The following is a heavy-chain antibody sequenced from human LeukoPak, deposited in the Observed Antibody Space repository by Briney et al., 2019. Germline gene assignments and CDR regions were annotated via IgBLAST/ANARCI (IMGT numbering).Heavy chain of an antibody. CDR2: IYYSGSA. D-gene: IGHD1-26*01. CDR3: ARHSGSYPHYFDY. Sequence: SETLSLTCAVSGGSISSSTYHWGGIRQAPGKGVGWSVYIYYSGSAHYNSSLKSRVTISVDTSKNQFSLKLTSLTAADTAVYYCARHSGSYPHYFDYWGQGTLVTVSS. CDR1: GGSISSSTYH. J-gene: IGHJ4*02. V-gene: IGHV4-61*05.